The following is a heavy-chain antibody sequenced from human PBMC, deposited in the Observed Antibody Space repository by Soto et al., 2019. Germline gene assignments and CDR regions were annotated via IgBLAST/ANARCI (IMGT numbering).Heavy chain of an antibody. CDR1: GFSFSSYE. CDR2: ISSSGRTI. D-gene: IGHD1-26*01. V-gene: IGHV3-48*03. Sequence: EVQLVESGGGSVQPGGSLRLSCAASGFSFSSYEMNWVRQAPGKWLEWVSYISSSGRTIYYADSVKGRFTISRDNAKNSLDLQMNSLRAEDTAIYYCARGLSGSYYKYFSFDPWGQGTLVAVSS. J-gene: IGHJ5*02. CDR3: ARGLSGSYYKYFSFDP.